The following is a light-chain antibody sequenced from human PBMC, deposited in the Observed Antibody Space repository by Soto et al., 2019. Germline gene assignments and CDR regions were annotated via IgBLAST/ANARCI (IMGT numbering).Light chain of an antibody. V-gene: IGKV3-15*01. CDR3: QQYGRSPT. CDR1: QSVSNY. Sequence: EIVLTQSPATLSLSPGERATLSCRASQSVSNYLAWYQHRPGQAPRLLIYGASTRATGIPARFSGSGSGTEFTLTISSLQSEDFAVYYCQQYGRSPTFGQGTRLEIK. CDR2: GAS. J-gene: IGKJ5*01.